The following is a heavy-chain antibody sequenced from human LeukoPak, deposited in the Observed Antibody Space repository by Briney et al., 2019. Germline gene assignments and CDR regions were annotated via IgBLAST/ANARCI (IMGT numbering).Heavy chain of an antibody. CDR1: GFTFSTYP. V-gene: IGHV3-64D*06. CDR3: VKAASGVADY. Sequence: PGGSLRLSCSASGFTFSTYPTHWVRQAPGKGLEYVSAVSSNGGTTYYADSVKGRFTISRDNSKNMLYLQMSSLRAEDTAVYYCVKAASGVADYWGQGTLVTVSS. CDR2: VSSNGGTT. J-gene: IGHJ4*02. D-gene: IGHD3-10*01.